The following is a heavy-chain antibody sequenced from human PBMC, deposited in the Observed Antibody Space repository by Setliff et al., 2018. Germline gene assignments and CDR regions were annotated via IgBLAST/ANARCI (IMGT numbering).Heavy chain of an antibody. J-gene: IGHJ4*02. D-gene: IGHD3-22*01. Sequence: SETLSLTCTVSGGSISSYYWSWIRQPAGKGLEWIGRIYISGSTNYNPSLKSRVTMSVDTSKNQFSLKLSSVTAADTAVYYCARGGYYYDSSGYYDFDYWGQGTLVTVSS. CDR2: IYISGST. V-gene: IGHV4-4*07. CDR3: ARGGYYYDSSGYYDFDY. CDR1: GGSISSYY.